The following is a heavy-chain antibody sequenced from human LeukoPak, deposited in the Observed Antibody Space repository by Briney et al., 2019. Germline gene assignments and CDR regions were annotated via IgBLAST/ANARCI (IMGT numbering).Heavy chain of an antibody. Sequence: GGSLRLSCAASGFTFSSYWMHWVRQAPGKGLVWVSRINSDGSSTSYADSVKGRFTISRDNAKNTLYLQMNSLRAEDTAVYYCAKDHGTMVRGVISYFDYWGQGTLVTVSS. D-gene: IGHD3-10*01. CDR3: AKDHGTMVRGVISYFDY. J-gene: IGHJ4*02. CDR2: INSDGSST. V-gene: IGHV3-74*01. CDR1: GFTFSSYW.